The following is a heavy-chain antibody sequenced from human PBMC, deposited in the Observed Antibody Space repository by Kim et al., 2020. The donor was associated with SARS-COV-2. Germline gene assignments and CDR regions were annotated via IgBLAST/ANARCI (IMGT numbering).Heavy chain of an antibody. J-gene: IGHJ1*01. CDR1: GFSISSSTYY. D-gene: IGHD2-21*01. Sequence: SETLSLTCTRSGFSISSSTYYWGWTRQPPAKGLYWIGSIDYSGGTYYNPSRKSRATIFVDTSKNLLSPKLSTWTAADTAVYYCVGGSVVVFEEY. CDR3: VGGSVVVFEEY. CDR2: IDYSGGT. V-gene: IGHV4-39*01.